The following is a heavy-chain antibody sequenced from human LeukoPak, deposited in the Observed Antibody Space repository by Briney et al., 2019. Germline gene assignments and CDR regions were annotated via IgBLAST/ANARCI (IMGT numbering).Heavy chain of an antibody. CDR2: INHSGSA. D-gene: IGHD4-17*01. V-gene: IGHV4-34*01. CDR3: ARGQGTVTTH. Sequence: SETLSLTCTVSGGSISSYYWTWIRQPPGKGLEWIGEINHSGSANYSPSLSSRVTISLDMSENQFSLKLTSVAAADTAVYYCARGQGTVTTHWGQGTLVTVSS. CDR1: GGSISSYY. J-gene: IGHJ4*02.